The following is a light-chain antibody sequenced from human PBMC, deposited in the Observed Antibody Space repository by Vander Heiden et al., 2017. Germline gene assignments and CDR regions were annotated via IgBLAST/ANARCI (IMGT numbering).Light chain of an antibody. CDR1: QSISSY. CDR3: QQSYSNPLT. Sequence: DIQMTQSRSSLSASVGDRVTITCRTSQSISSYLNWYQQKPGKAPKLLIYTVYSLQSGVPSRFSGSGSGTDFTLTISSLQPEDFATYYCQQSYSNPLTFGGGTKVEIK. CDR2: TVY. J-gene: IGKJ4*01. V-gene: IGKV1-39*01.